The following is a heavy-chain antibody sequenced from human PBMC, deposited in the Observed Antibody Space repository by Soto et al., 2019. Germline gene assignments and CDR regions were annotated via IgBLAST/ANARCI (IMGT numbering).Heavy chain of an antibody. CDR3: AKGGHARPFDY. D-gene: IGHD2-2*01. CDR2: ISGRGDIT. J-gene: IGHJ4*02. V-gene: IGHV3-23*01. CDR1: GLTFGNYA. Sequence: EVRLLESGGGLVQTGGSLRLSCAASGLTFGNYAMTWVRQVPGRGLEGVSTISGRGDITCYAESVKGRFTLSIDTPKTTHGLQMNNLRVEDTAIFYCAKGGHARPFDYWGQGALVTVSS.